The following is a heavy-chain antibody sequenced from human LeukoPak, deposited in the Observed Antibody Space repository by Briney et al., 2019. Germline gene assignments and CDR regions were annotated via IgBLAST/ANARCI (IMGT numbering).Heavy chain of an antibody. J-gene: IGHJ4*02. CDR3: ARVVYSSSPSFYFDY. CDR2: IYSGGST. Sequence: GGSLRLSCAASGFTVSSNYMSWVRQAPGKGLEWVSVIYSGGSTYYADSVKGRFTISRDNSKNTLYLQMNSLRAEDTAVYYCARVVYSSSPSFYFDYWGQGTLVTVSS. V-gene: IGHV3-53*01. CDR1: GFTVSSNY. D-gene: IGHD6-13*01.